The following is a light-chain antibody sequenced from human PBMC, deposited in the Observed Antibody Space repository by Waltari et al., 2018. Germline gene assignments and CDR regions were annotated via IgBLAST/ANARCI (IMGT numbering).Light chain of an antibody. CDR3: NARDSSGNLVV. J-gene: IGLJ2*01. Sequence: SSELTRAPAVSVALGPTVRITCQGDSLRSSYASWYQQKPGQGPVLVIYGKNNRPSGSPDRVSGSSSGNTASLTITGAQAEDEADYYCNARDSSGNLVVFGGGTKLTVL. CDR1: SLRSSY. CDR2: GKN. V-gene: IGLV3-19*01.